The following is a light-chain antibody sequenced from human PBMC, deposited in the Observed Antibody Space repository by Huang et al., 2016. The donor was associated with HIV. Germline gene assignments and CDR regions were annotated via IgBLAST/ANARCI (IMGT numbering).Light chain of an antibody. V-gene: IGKV3-11*01. Sequence: EIVLTQSPATLSLSPGERVPLSCRASQSVSSYLARYQQKPGQAPRLLIYDASNRATGVPARFSGSGSGTDFSLTISSLEPEDFAVYYCQQRSNWPPTFGGGTKVEIK. J-gene: IGKJ4*01. CDR3: QQRSNWPPT. CDR1: QSVSSY. CDR2: DAS.